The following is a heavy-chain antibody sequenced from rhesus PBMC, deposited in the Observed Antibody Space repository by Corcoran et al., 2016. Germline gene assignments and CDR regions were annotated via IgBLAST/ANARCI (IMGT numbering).Heavy chain of an antibody. CDR1: GGSISSSY. CDR2: IYGSGGST. D-gene: IGHD4-23*01. J-gene: IGHJ4*01. V-gene: IGHV4-169*01. Sequence: QLQLQESGPGLVKPSETLSVTCAVSGGSISSSYWSWIRQAPGKGLEWIGYIYGSGGSTNYNPSLKSRVTLSVDTSKNQLSLKLSSVTAADTAVYYCARNFYSNFDYWGQGVLVTVSS. CDR3: ARNFYSNFDY.